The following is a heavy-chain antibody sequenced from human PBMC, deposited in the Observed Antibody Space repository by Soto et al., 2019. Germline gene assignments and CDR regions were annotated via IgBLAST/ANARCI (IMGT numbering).Heavy chain of an antibody. Sequence: VQLVESGGGLVQPGGSLRLSCAVSGFTFGSYAMHWVRQAPGKGLEWVAVIWYDGSNKYYADSVKGRFTISRDNSKNTLYLQMNSLRAEDTAVYYCAREVAVEGAASHDYWGQGTLVTVSS. CDR2: IWYDGSNK. V-gene: IGHV3-33*08. D-gene: IGHD2-15*01. J-gene: IGHJ4*02. CDR3: AREVAVEGAASHDY. CDR1: GFTFGSYA.